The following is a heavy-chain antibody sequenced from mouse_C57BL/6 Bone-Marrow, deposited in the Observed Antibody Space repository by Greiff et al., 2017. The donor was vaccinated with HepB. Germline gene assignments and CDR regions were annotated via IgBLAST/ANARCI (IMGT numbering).Heavy chain of an antibody. Sequence: VQLKQSGPGLVKPSQSLSLTCSVTGYSITSGYYWNWIRQFPGNKLEWMGYISYDGSNNYNPSLKNRISITRDTSKNQFFLKLNSVTTEDTATYYCARSAGSWFAYWGQGTLVTVSA. CDR1: GYSITSGYY. J-gene: IGHJ3*01. V-gene: IGHV3-6*01. D-gene: IGHD1-2*01. CDR2: ISYDGSN. CDR3: ARSAGSWFAY.